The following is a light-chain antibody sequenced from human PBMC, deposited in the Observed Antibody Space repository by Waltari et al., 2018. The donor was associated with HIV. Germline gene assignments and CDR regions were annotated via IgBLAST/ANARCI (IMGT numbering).Light chain of an antibody. CDR1: QSLLYSSKNENF. V-gene: IGKV4-1*01. CDR3: QQYYTTPPT. Sequence: DIVMTQSPHSLALSLGERATINCKSSQSLLYSSKNENFLAWYQQKPGQTPQLLISSASTRGSGVPDRFSGSGSGTDFTLTINSLQSGDVAVYFCQQYYTTPPTFGQGTRVEIK. CDR2: SAS. J-gene: IGKJ1*01.